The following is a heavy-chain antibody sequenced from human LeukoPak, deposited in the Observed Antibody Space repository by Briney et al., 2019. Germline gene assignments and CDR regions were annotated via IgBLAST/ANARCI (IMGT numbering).Heavy chain of an antibody. Sequence: GASVKVSCKASGYTFNTHYIIWVRQAPGQGLEWMGWISAYNGKTNYAQKLQGRVTMTTDTSTTTAYMELRSLRSDDTAVYYCARVKEIFGSGSYLGDYWGQGTLVTVSS. CDR3: ARVKEIFGSGSYLGDY. CDR2: ISAYNGKT. CDR1: GYTFNTHY. J-gene: IGHJ4*02. V-gene: IGHV1-18*01. D-gene: IGHD3-10*01.